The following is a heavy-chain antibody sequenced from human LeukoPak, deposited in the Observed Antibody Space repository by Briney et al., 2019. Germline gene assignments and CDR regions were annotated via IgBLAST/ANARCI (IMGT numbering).Heavy chain of an antibody. CDR3: ARTLGFCSSSTCPIPY. D-gene: IGHD2-2*01. J-gene: IGHJ4*02. V-gene: IGHV3-23*01. Sequence: GGSLRLSYAASGFTFKNYAMNWVRQTPGKGLEWVSAISGNGDNTYYADSVKGRFTISRDNSKNTLYLQMNSLRADDTAIYYCARTLGFCSSSTCPIPYWGQGALVTVSS. CDR1: GFTFKNYA. CDR2: ISGNGDNT.